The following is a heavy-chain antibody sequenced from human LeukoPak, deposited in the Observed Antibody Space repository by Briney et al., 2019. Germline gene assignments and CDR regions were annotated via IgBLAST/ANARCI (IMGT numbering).Heavy chain of an antibody. CDR2: ISSSGSTI. CDR1: GFTFSDYY. CDR3: ARDRRYSSSWYGDAFDI. Sequence: PGGSLRLSCAASGFTFSDYYMSWIRQAPGKGLEWVSYISSSGSTIYYADSVKGRFTISRDNAKNSLYLQMNSLRAEDTAVHYCARDRRYSSSWYGDAFDIWGQGTMVTVSS. V-gene: IGHV3-11*01. D-gene: IGHD6-13*01. J-gene: IGHJ3*02.